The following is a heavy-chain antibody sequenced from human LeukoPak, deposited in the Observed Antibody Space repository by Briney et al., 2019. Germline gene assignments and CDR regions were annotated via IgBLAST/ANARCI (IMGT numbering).Heavy chain of an antibody. CDR2: IIPILGIA. CDR3: ARERGRSIVGAKNWFDP. J-gene: IGHJ5*02. D-gene: IGHD1-26*01. CDR1: GGTFSSYA. Sequence: ASVKVSCKASGGTFSSYAISLVRQAPGQGLEWMGRIIPILGIANYAQKFQGRVTITADKSTSTAYMELSSLRSEDTAVYYCARERGRSIVGAKNWFDPWGQGTLVTVSS. V-gene: IGHV1-69*04.